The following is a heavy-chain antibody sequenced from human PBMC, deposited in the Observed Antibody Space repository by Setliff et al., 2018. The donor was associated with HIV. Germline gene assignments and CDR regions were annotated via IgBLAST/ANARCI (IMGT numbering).Heavy chain of an antibody. CDR2: ISTYNGNA. J-gene: IGHJ4*02. V-gene: IGHV1-18*01. D-gene: IGHD3-22*01. CDR3: ARDRIPSKWLLESDY. Sequence: ASVKVSCKASGYTFTNYDINWVRQAPGQGLEWMGWISTYNGNANYAQKFQGRVTMTTHTSTTTAHMELRSLRSDDTAAYYCARDRIPSKWLLESDYWGQGTLVTVSS. CDR1: GYTFTNYD.